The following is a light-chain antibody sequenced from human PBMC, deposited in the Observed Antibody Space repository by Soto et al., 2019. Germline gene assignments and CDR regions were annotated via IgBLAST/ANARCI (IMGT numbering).Light chain of an antibody. Sequence: EIVLTQSPATLSLSPGERATLSCRASQSVSSYLAWYQQKPGQAPRLLIYDASNRATGIPARFSGSGSGTDFTLTISSLQSEDFAVYYCQQYNDWPRRLTFGGGTKVEIK. J-gene: IGKJ4*01. CDR2: DAS. CDR3: QQYNDWPRRLT. CDR1: QSVSSY. V-gene: IGKV3-11*01.